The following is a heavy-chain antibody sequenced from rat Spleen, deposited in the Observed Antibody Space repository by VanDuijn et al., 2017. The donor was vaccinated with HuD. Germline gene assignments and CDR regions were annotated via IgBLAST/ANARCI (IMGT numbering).Heavy chain of an antibody. CDR1: GFTFSTFY. V-gene: IGHV5-27*01. Sequence: EVQLVESGGGLVQPGRSLKLSCAASGFTFSTFYMAWVRQAPTKGLEWVAYITTGGITTYYRDSVKGRFTISRDNAKSTLYLQMDSLRSEDTATYYCTTDQGGGFDYWGQGVMVTVSS. J-gene: IGHJ2*01. CDR2: ITTGGITT. CDR3: TTDQGGGFDY.